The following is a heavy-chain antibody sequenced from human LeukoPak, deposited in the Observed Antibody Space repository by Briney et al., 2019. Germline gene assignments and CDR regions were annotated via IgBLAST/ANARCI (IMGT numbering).Heavy chain of an antibody. D-gene: IGHD6-13*01. J-gene: IGHJ2*01. V-gene: IGHV4-59*08. CDR3: ARHVQQLLKTADWYFDL. CDR1: GGSISSYY. CDR2: IYYSGGT. Sequence: SETLSLTCTVSGGSISSYYWSWIRQPPGKGLEWIGYIYYSGGTNYNPSLKSRVTISVDTSKNQFSLKLSSVTAADTAVYYCARHVQQLLKTADWYFDLWGRGTLVTVSS.